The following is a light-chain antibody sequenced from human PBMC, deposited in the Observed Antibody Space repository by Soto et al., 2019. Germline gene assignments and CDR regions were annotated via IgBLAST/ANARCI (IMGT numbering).Light chain of an antibody. CDR1: QSLNSW. Sequence: DIQMTQSPSTLSASVGDRVTITCRATQSLNSWLAWYQQKPGKAPILLIYKASRLETGVPSRFSGSASGTEFTLTISSLQPDDFATYYCQQYNGYPVTFGQGTRLEIK. CDR2: KAS. CDR3: QQYNGYPVT. V-gene: IGKV1-5*03. J-gene: IGKJ5*01.